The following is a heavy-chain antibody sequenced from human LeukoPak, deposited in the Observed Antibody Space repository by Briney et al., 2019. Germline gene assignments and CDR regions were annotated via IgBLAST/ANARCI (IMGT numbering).Heavy chain of an antibody. CDR3: ARDFYDSAGFSSFDS. CDR2: TLPMFGTS. Sequence: SVKVSCKASGGTFSSYAISWVRQAPRQGFEWLGRTLPMFGTSSYAEKFRGRLMMTTDDSSTTAYMELGSLISEDTAVYYCARDFYDSAGFSSFDSWGQGTLVTVSS. V-gene: IGHV1-69*05. J-gene: IGHJ4*02. D-gene: IGHD2/OR15-2a*01. CDR1: GGTFSSYA.